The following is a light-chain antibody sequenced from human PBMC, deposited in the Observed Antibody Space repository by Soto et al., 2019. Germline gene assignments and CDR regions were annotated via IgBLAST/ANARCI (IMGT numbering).Light chain of an antibody. CDR3: QQYGTSPRT. J-gene: IGKJ1*01. CDR1: QSVSSNY. Sequence: EIVLTQSPGTLSLSPGERATLSCRASQSVSSNYLAWYQQKPGQAPRLLISGASSRATGIPDRLSSSGSGTNYNLTISRRKPEDLAMYYCQQYGTSPRTFGQGTKVYIK. V-gene: IGKV3-20*01. CDR2: GAS.